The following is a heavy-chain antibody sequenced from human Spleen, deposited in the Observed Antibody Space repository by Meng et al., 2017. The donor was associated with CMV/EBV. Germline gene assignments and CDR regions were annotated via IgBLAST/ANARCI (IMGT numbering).Heavy chain of an antibody. V-gene: IGHV3-20*04. CDR3: ARDREYSGSYYLRVRYFDY. J-gene: IGHJ4*02. CDR1: GFTFDDCD. D-gene: IGHD1-26*01. Sequence: GGSLRLSCAASGFTFDDCDMSWVRQAPGKGLEWVSGITWNGAGTGYADSVKGRFTISRDNARNSLYLQMNSLRAEDTAVYYCARDREYSGSYYLRVRYFDYWGQGTLVTVSS. CDR2: ITWNGAGT.